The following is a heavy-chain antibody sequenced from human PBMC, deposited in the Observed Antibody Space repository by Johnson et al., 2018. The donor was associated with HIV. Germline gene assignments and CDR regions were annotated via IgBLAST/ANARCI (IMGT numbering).Heavy chain of an antibody. D-gene: IGHD6-13*01. CDR3: TKCIWGSSLIDACEI. J-gene: IGHJ3*02. Sequence: VQLVESGGGLIQPGGSLRLSCAASGFTVSSNYISWVRQAPGKGLEWVSVIYSGGSTYYADSVKGRFTISRDNSKNTLYLQMNSLRAEDTAVYYCTKCIWGSSLIDACEIGGQGTMVTVSS. CDR1: GFTVSSNY. CDR2: IYSGGST. V-gene: IGHV3-53*01.